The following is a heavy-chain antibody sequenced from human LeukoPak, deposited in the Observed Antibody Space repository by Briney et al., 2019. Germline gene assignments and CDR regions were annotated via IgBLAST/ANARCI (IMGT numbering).Heavy chain of an antibody. CDR1: GFSFSDYA. J-gene: IGHJ5*02. CDR3: AKDRYQLLYGWFDP. D-gene: IGHD2-2*02. CDR2: ISGSGGST. V-gene: IGHV3-23*01. Sequence: GGSLRLSCAASGFSFSDYALSWVRQAPGKGLEWVSAISGSGGSTYYADSVKGRFTISRDNSKNTLFLQMNSLRAEDTAVYYCAKDRYQLLYGWFDPWGQGTLVTVSS.